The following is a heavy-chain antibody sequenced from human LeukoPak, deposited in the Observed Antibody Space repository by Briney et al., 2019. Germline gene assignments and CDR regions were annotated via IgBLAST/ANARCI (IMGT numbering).Heavy chain of an antibody. CDR2: IYYSGST. J-gene: IGHJ6*03. Sequence: SETLSLTCTVSGGSISGSSYYWGWIRQPPGKGLEWLGNIYYSGSTYYNPSLKSRVTISVDTSKNQFSLKLSSVTAADTAVYYCARVAYGDSGRNEYYYYMDVWGKGTTVTVSS. D-gene: IGHD4-17*01. V-gene: IGHV4-39*07. CDR1: GGSISGSSYY. CDR3: ARVAYGDSGRNEYYYYMDV.